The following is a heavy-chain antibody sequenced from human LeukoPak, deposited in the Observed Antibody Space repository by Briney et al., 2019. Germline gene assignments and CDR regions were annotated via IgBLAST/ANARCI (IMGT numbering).Heavy chain of an antibody. J-gene: IGHJ6*02. CDR2: IIPIFGTA. D-gene: IGHD3-22*01. Sequence: SVKVSCKASGGTFSSYAISWVRQAPGQGLEWMGGIIPIFGTANYAQKFQGRVTITADESTSAAYMELSSLRSEDTAVYYCASGYYYDSSGYYGRRGYYYYGMDVWGQGTTVTVSS. CDR3: ASGYYYDSSGYYGRRGYYYYGMDV. CDR1: GGTFSSYA. V-gene: IGHV1-69*13.